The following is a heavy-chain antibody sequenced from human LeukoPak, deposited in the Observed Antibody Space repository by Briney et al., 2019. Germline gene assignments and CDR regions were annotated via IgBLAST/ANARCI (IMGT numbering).Heavy chain of an antibody. D-gene: IGHD4-17*01. J-gene: IGHJ3*02. CDR3: ARRSTVTRDLDI. CDR1: GFTVSTNY. Sequence: GGSLRLPCAASGFTVSTNYMIWVRQAPGKGLEWVSVIYSGGDTYYADSVKGRFTISRDNSKNTVYFQLNSLRVEDTAVYYCARRSTVTRDLDIWGQGTMVTVSS. CDR2: IYSGGDT. V-gene: IGHV3-66*04.